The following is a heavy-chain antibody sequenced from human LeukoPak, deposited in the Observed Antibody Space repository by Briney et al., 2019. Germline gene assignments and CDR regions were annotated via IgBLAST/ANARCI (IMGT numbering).Heavy chain of an antibody. CDR3: ARSTTRRQVAFDI. CDR2: IYYSGST. J-gene: IGHJ3*02. V-gene: IGHV4-39*07. Sequence: SETLSLTCTVSGGSISSSIYYWGWIRQPPGKGLEWIGSIYYSGSTYYNPSLKSRVTISVDTSKNQFSLKLRSVTAADTAVYYCARSTTRRQVAFDIWGQGTMVTVSS. CDR1: GGSISSSIYY. D-gene: IGHD1-1*01.